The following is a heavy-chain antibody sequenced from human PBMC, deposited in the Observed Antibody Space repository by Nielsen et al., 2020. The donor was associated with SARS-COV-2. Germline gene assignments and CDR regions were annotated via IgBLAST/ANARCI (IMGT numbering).Heavy chain of an antibody. J-gene: IGHJ4*02. V-gene: IGHV3-21*01. CDR3: ASDSRDGYKSLDY. Sequence: GGSLRLASEAYGFTFSNAWMNWVSQAPGKGLEWVSSISSSSSYIYYADSVKDRFTISRDNAKNSLYLQMNSLRAEDTAVYYCASDSRDGYKSLDYWGQGTLVTVSS. CDR1: GFTFSNAW. D-gene: IGHD5-24*01. CDR2: ISSSSSYI.